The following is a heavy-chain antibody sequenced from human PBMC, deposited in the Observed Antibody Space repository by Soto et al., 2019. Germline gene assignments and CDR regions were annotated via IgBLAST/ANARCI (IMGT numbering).Heavy chain of an antibody. Sequence: GGSLRLSCVAAGFTFSSYGMHWVRQAPGKGLEWVAVIWYDASNKYYADSVKGRFTISRDNTKNTMYLQMNSLRAEDTAVYYCARDPIGPGIFDYWGQGTLVTVSS. D-gene: IGHD1-26*01. V-gene: IGHV3-33*01. CDR2: IWYDASNK. CDR1: GFTFSSYG. J-gene: IGHJ4*02. CDR3: ARDPIGPGIFDY.